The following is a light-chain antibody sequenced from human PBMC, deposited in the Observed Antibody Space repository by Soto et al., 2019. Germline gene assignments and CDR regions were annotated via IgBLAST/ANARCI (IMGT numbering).Light chain of an antibody. CDR1: DIGTKS. Sequence: SSELTQSPSVSVAPGKTATITCGGQDIGTKSVHWYQQKPGQAPILVIYYDTDRPSGIPERFSGSKSGNTATLTISRVEVGDEADYYCQVWDSSSDHWVFGGGTQLTVL. CDR3: QVWDSSSDHWV. CDR2: YDT. V-gene: IGLV3-21*04. J-gene: IGLJ3*02.